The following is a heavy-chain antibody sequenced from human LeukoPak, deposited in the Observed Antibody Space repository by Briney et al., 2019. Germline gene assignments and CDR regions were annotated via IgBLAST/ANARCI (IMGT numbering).Heavy chain of an antibody. CDR1: GGSISSYY. J-gene: IGHJ4*02. Sequence: PSETLSLTCTVSGGSISSYYWSWIRQPAGKGLEWIGRIYTSGSTNYNPSLKSRVTISVDTSKNQFSLKLSTVTAADTAVYYCARAPSTIFGVITLDYFDYWGQGTLVTVSS. V-gene: IGHV4-4*07. CDR2: IYTSGST. CDR3: ARAPSTIFGVITLDYFDY. D-gene: IGHD3-3*01.